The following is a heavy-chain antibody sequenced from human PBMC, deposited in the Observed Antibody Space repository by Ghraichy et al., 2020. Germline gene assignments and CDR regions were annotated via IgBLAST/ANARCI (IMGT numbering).Heavy chain of an antibody. Sequence: GGSLRLSCAASGFTFSTYWMNWVRQAPGKGLVWVSRIKSDGSSADYAASVKGRFIISRDNAKNTLYLQLNSLRADDTAVYYCARGPTGAFDIWGQGTVVTVSP. CDR1: GFTFSTYW. J-gene: IGHJ3*02. CDR3: ARGPTGAFDI. CDR2: IKSDGSSA. V-gene: IGHV3-74*01.